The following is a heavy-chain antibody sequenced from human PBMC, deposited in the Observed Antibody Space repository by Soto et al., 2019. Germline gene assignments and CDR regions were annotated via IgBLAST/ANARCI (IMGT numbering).Heavy chain of an antibody. V-gene: IGHV4-4*07. Sequence: SAPLALSCRVSGGSIIKFYWSWIRKTAGKGLEWMGRVYATGTTDYNPSLRSRVAMSVDISRKTFSLRLTSVTAADTGMYYCVRDGSKTLRDWFDPWGQGKVVSVSS. D-gene: IGHD3-10*01. CDR1: GGSIIKFY. CDR3: VRDGSKTLRDWFDP. J-gene: IGHJ5*02. CDR2: VYATGTT.